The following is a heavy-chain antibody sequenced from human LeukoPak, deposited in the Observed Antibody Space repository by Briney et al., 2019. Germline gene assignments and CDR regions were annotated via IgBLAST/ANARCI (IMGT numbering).Heavy chain of an antibody. J-gene: IGHJ6*03. CDR1: GGSISSYY. Sequence: SETLSLTCTVSGGSISSYYWSWIRQPAGKGPEWIGRIYTSGSTNYNPSLKSRVTMSVDTSKNQFSLKLSSVTAADTAVYYCARESSSTSLYYYYYFMDVWGKGTTVTVSS. V-gene: IGHV4-4*07. D-gene: IGHD2-2*01. CDR2: IYTSGST. CDR3: ARESSSTSLYYYYYFMDV.